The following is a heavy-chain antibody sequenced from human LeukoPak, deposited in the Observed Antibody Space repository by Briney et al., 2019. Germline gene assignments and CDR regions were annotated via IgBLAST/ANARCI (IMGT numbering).Heavy chain of an antibody. J-gene: IGHJ6*03. V-gene: IGHV4-31*03. D-gene: IGHD6-13*01. CDR2: IYYSGST. CDR1: GGSISSGGYY. Sequence: SETLSLTCTVSGGSISSGGYYWIWIRQHPGKGLEWIGYIYYSGSTYYNPSLKSRVTISVDTSKNQFSLKLSSVTAADTAVYYCARVAAMSSSWYRTYYYYYMDVWGKGTTVTVSS. CDR3: ARVAAMSSSWYRTYYYYYMDV.